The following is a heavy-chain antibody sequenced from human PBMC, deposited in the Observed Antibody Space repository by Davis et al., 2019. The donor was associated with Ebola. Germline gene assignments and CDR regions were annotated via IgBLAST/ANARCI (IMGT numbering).Heavy chain of an antibody. D-gene: IGHD2-2*02. CDR1: GFTFSSYS. J-gene: IGHJ4*02. CDR3: ARDPLGYTDDNDY. CDR2: ISGSGGST. V-gene: IGHV3-23*01. Sequence: PGGSLRLSCAASGFTFSSYSMNCVRQAPGKGLEWVSAISGSGGSTYYADSVKGRFTISRDNSKNTVYLQMNSLRTEDTAVYYCARDPLGYTDDNDYWGQGTLVTVSS.